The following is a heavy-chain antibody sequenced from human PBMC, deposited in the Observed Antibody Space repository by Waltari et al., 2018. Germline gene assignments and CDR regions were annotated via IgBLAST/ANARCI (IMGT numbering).Heavy chain of an antibody. CDR2: VDWEDYK. V-gene: IGHV2-70*04. CDR1: AFSLSPSGMR. Sequence: QVTLKESGPALVKPTQTLTLTCTFSAFSLSPSGMRECWIREPQGKALEWLARVDWEDYKFYSTSLKTRLTISKETSKNHVVLTMTTMYPVDTATYYCATQLVATIEEIYYFDYWGQGTLVTVSS. CDR3: ATQLVATIEEIYYFDY. J-gene: IGHJ4*02. D-gene: IGHD5-12*01.